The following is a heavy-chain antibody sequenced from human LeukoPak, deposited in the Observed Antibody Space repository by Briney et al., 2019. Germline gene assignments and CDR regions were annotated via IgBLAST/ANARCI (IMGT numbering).Heavy chain of an antibody. CDR3: ARDEGIAVAVELDY. V-gene: IGHV3-30-3*01. CDR2: IPYDGSNK. Sequence: PGGSLRLSCAASGFTFSSYAMHWVRQAPGKGLEWVAVIPYDGSNKYYADSVKGRFTISRDNSKNTLYLQMNSLRAEDTAVYYCARDEGIAVAVELDYWGQGTLVTVSS. J-gene: IGHJ4*02. CDR1: GFTFSSYA. D-gene: IGHD6-19*01.